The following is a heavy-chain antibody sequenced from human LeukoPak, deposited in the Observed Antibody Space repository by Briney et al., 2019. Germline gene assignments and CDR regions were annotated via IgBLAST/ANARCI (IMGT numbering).Heavy chain of an antibody. V-gene: IGHV3-11*01. D-gene: IGHD2-2*01. J-gene: IGHJ4*02. CDR1: GFTFSDYY. CDR2: ISSSGSTI. Sequence: GGSLRLSCAASGFTFSDYYMSWIRQAPGKGLEWVSYISSSGSTIYYADSVKGRFTISRDNSKNTLYLQMNSLRAEDTAVYYCAIFAGYQLLHVDYWGQGTLVTVSS. CDR3: AIFAGYQLLHVDY.